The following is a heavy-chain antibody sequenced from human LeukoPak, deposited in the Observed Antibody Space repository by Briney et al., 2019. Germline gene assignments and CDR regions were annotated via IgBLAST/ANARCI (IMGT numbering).Heavy chain of an antibody. CDR2: IYHSGST. CDR3: ARTTEGGYSYGYFYYYYMDV. D-gene: IGHD5-18*01. V-gene: IGHV4-4*02. Sequence: SGTLSLTCAVSGGSISSSNWWSWVRQPPGKGLEWIGEIYHSGSTNYNPSLKSRVTISVDTSKNQFSLKLSSVTAADTAVYYCARTTEGGYSYGYFYYYYMDVWGKGTTVTISS. CDR1: GGSISSSNW. J-gene: IGHJ6*03.